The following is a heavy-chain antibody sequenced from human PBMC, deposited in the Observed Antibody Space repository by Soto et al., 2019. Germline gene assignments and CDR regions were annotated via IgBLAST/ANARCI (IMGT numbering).Heavy chain of an antibody. V-gene: IGHV4-4*02. CDR3: ARVSGSYYYGMDV. Sequence: SETLSLTCAVSGGSISSSNWWSWVRQPPGKGLVWIGEIYHSGSTNYNPSLKSRVTISVDKSKNQFSLKLSSVTAADTAVYYCARVSGSYYYGMDVWGQGTTVTVSS. CDR1: GGSISSSNW. J-gene: IGHJ6*02. D-gene: IGHD1-26*01. CDR2: IYHSGST.